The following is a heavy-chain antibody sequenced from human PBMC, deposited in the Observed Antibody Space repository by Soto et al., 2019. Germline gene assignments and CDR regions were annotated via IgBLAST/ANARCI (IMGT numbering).Heavy chain of an antibody. CDR2: IVAGSGNT. J-gene: IGHJ4*02. D-gene: IGHD2-21*01. Sequence: SVKVSCKTSGFTFSSTAMQWVRQARGQRLEWIGWIVAGSGNTNYAQKFQERVTIARDMSTSTVYMELSSLRSEDTAVYYCASYGDFGGDHDIFDFWARGTPDTGSA. CDR3: ASYGDFGGDHDIFDF. CDR1: GFTFSSTA. V-gene: IGHV1-58*02.